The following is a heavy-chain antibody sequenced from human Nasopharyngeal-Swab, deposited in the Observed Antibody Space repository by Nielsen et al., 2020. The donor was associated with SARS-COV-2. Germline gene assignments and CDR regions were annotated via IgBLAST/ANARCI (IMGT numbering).Heavy chain of an antibody. CDR2: ISSSGSTI. V-gene: IGHV3-11*01. D-gene: IGHD6-13*01. CDR3: ARDSSSWNLYYYYYGMDV. CDR1: GFTFSDYY. J-gene: IGHJ6*02. Sequence: GGSLRLSCAASGFTFSDYYMSWIRQAPGKGLEWVSYISSSGSTIYYADSVKSRFTISRDNAKNSLYLQMNSLRAEDTAVYYCARDSSSWNLYYYYYGMDVWGQGTTVTVSS.